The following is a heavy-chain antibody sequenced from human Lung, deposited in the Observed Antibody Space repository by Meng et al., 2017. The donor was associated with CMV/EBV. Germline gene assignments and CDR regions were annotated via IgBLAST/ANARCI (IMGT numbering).Heavy chain of an antibody. Sequence: VSGRASGYTFTSYGISGVRQAPGQGLEWLGWTSTYNGITNDAQNLQGRVTMTTDTSTSTAYMELRSLRHDDTAVYYCARREGWFDSWGQGTLVTVSS. CDR3: ARREGWFDS. J-gene: IGHJ5*01. CDR1: GYTFTSYG. CDR2: TSTYNGIT. V-gene: IGHV1-18*01.